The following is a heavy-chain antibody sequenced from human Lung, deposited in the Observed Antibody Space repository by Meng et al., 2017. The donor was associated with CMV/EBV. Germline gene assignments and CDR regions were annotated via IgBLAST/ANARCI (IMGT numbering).Heavy chain of an antibody. CDR2: IHFDGSNE. D-gene: IGHD3-3*01. CDR3: AKAVFGVVIDY. J-gene: IGHJ4*01. Sequence: GGSLRLSCAASGFTLKYYGMHWVRQAPGKGLEWVAFIHFDGSNEHYADSVTGRFTISRDNPKNMLYLEMNSLRVEDTAVYYCAKAVFGVVIDYWGHGTVVTVSS. V-gene: IGHV3-30*02. CDR1: GFTLKYYG.